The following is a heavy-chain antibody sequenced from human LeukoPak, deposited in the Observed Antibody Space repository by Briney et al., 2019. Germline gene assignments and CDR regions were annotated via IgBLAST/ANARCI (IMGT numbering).Heavy chain of an antibody. D-gene: IGHD2-2*01. CDR1: GFTFSDYY. Sequence: GGSLRLSCAASGFTFSDYYMSWIRQAPGKGLEWVSYISSSGSTIYYADSVKGRFTISRDNAKNSLYLQMNSLRAEDTAVYYCARGIGYCSSTSCYAGGAFDIWGQGTMVTVSS. CDR2: ISSSGSTI. CDR3: ARGIGYCSSTSCYAGGAFDI. V-gene: IGHV3-11*04. J-gene: IGHJ3*02.